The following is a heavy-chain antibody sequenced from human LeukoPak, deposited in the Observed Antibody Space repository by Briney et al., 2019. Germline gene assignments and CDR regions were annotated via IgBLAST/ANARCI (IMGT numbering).Heavy chain of an antibody. CDR2: IYSGGAT. J-gene: IGHJ6*02. D-gene: IGHD6-19*01. V-gene: IGHV3-53*01. CDR3: AREYSSGWDHYYALDV. CDR1: GFTVSSNY. Sequence: GGSLRLSCAASGFTVSSNYMSWVRQAPGKGLEWVSVIYSGGATHYADSVKGRFTISRDISKNTVFLQMNSLRAEDTAVYHCAREYSSGWDHYYALDVWGQGTTVTVSS.